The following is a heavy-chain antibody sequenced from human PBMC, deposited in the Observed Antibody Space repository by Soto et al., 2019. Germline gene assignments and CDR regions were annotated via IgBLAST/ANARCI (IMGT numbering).Heavy chain of an antibody. CDR3: ARTLYGSYYMDV. Sequence: GGSLRLSCAASGFTFSSYDMHWVRQATGKGLEWVSAIGTAGDTYYPGSVKGRFTISRENAKNSLYLQLNSLRAGDTAVYYCARTLYGSYYMDVWGKGTTVTVSS. D-gene: IGHD3-10*01. J-gene: IGHJ6*03. CDR1: GFTFSSYD. CDR2: IGTAGDT. V-gene: IGHV3-13*01.